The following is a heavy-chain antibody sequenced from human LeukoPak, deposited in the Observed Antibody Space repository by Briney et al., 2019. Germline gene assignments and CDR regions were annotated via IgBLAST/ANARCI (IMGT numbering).Heavy chain of an antibody. D-gene: IGHD2-2*01. CDR3: ARIRYCGGISCYYIDY. CDR2: IDPNTGDS. CDR1: GYTFTSYD. V-gene: IGHV1-2*02. Sequence: ASVKVSCKASGYTFTSYDINWVRQATGQGLEWMGWIDPNTGDSNYVQKFQGRVTMTRDTSISTAYMELSRLRSDDTAFYYCARIRYCGGISCYYIDYWGQGTLVIVSA. J-gene: IGHJ4*02.